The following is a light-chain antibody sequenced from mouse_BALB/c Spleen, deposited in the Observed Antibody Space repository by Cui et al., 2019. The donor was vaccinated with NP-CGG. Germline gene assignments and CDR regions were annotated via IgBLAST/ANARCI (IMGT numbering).Light chain of an antibody. CDR1: TRTVTSNNF. CDR2: GTN. CDR3: ALWYSNHWV. V-gene: IGLV1*01. J-gene: IGLJ1*01. Sequence: QAVVPQESALTTSPGETVTLTCRSSTRTVTSNNFANWVQEKPDHLFTGLIGGTNNRAPGVPARFSGSLIGDKAALTITGAQTEDEAIYFCALWYSNHWVFGGGTKLTVL.